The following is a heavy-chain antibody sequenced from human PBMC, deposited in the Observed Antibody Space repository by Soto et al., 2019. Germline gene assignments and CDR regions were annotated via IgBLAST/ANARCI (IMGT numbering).Heavy chain of an antibody. V-gene: IGHV4-31*03. J-gene: IGHJ5*02. Sequence: SETLSLTCIVSGSSISSSGYYWSWLRQQPGKGLEWIGYIYYTGYTYYNSSLQSRLNISIDTSRSQFSLQLSSVTAADMAVYFCAADATGYPFNWFDPWGQGIPVTVSS. CDR1: GSSISSSGYY. CDR3: AADATGYPFNWFDP. D-gene: IGHD3-9*01. CDR2: IYYTGYT.